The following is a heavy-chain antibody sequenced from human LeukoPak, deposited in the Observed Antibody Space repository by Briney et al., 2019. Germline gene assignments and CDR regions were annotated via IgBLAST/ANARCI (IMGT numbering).Heavy chain of an antibody. CDR3: ARDRATMVRGQVPGYDY. CDR1: GFTFSDYY. V-gene: IGHV3-20*04. Sequence: GGSLRLSCAASGFTFSDYYMSWIRQAPGKGLEWVSGINWNGGSTGYADSVKGRFTISRDNAKNSLYLQMNSLRAEDTALYYCARDRATMVRGQVPGYDYWGQGTLVTVSS. CDR2: INWNGGST. J-gene: IGHJ4*02. D-gene: IGHD3-10*01.